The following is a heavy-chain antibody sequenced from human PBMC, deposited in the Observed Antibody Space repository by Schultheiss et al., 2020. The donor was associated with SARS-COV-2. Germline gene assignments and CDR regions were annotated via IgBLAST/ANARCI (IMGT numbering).Heavy chain of an antibody. Sequence: GGSLRLSCAASGFTFSDYYMSWIRQAPGKGLEWVSYISSSGSTIYYADSVKGRFTISRDNSKNTLYLQMNSLRAEDTAVYYCAKVGGVGKIDYWGQGTLVTVSS. V-gene: IGHV3-11*01. D-gene: IGHD3-16*01. J-gene: IGHJ4*02. CDR1: GFTFSDYY. CDR2: ISSSGSTI. CDR3: AKVGGVGKIDY.